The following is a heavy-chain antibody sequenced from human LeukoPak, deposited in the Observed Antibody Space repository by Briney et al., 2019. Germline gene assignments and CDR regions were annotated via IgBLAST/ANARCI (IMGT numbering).Heavy chain of an antibody. CDR2: IKQDGSEK. Sequence: GGSLRLSCAASGFTFSSYWMSWVRQAPGKGLEWVASIKQDGSEKYYVDSVKGRFTISRDNAKNSLYLQMNSLRAEDTAVYYCAREGIAAPFDYWGQGTLVTVSS. CDR3: AREGIAAPFDY. D-gene: IGHD6-13*01. V-gene: IGHV3-7*03. J-gene: IGHJ4*02. CDR1: GFTFSSYW.